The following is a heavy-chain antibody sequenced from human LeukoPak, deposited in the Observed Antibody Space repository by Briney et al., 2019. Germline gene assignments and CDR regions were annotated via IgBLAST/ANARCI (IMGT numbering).Heavy chain of an antibody. CDR3: VKGGSSSWYEYTFDY. V-gene: IGHV3-64D*06. Sequence: GGSLRLSCSASGFTFSSYAMHWVRQAPGKGLEYVPAISSNGGSTYYADSVKGRFTISRDNSKNTLDLQMSSLRVEDTAVYYCVKGGSSSWYEYTFDYWGRGTLVTVSS. CDR1: GFTFSSYA. CDR2: ISSNGGST. J-gene: IGHJ4*02. D-gene: IGHD6-13*01.